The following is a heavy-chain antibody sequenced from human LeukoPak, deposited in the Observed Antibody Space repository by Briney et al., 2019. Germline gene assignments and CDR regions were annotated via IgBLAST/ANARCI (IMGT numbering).Heavy chain of an antibody. CDR2: ISWNSGSI. CDR3: AKDKDDFWSGYFDY. Sequence: GRSLRLSCAASGFTFDDYAMHWVRQAPGKGLEWVSGISWNSGSIGYADSVKGRFTISRDNAKNSLYLQMNSLRAEDTALYYRAKDKDDFWSGYFDYWGQGTLVTVSS. CDR1: GFTFDDYA. D-gene: IGHD3-3*01. J-gene: IGHJ4*02. V-gene: IGHV3-9*01.